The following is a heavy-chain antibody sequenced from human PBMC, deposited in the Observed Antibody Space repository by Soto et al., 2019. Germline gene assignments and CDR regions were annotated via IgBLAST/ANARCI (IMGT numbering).Heavy chain of an antibody. CDR1: GGTFSSYA. D-gene: IGHD2-8*01. CDR3: ARDPSQYCTNGVCYYY. CDR2: IIPIFGTA. Sequence: QVQLVQSGAEVKKPGSSVKVSCKASGGTFSSYAISWVRQAPGQGLEWMGGIIPIFGTANYAQKFQDRVTITADESTSTAYMELSSLRSEDTAVYYCARDPSQYCTNGVCYYYWGQGTLVTVSS. V-gene: IGHV1-69*12. J-gene: IGHJ4*02.